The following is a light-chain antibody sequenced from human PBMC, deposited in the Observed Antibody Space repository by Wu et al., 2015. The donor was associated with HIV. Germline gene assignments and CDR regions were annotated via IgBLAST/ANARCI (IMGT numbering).Light chain of an antibody. Sequence: AIRMTQSPSSLSASTGDRVTITCRASQGISSYLAWYQQKPGKAPNLLIYAASTLRSGVPSRFSGSGSGTDFTLTISCLQSEDFATYYCQQYYSYPPFTFGPGTKVDIK. CDR2: AAS. V-gene: IGKV1-8*01. CDR1: QGISSY. J-gene: IGKJ3*01. CDR3: QQYYSYPPFT.